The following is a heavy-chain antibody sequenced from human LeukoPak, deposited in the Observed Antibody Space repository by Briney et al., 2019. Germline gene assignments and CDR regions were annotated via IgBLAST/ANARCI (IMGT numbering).Heavy chain of an antibody. CDR3: ARARRYLDFDY. J-gene: IGHJ4*02. CDR2: IYYSGST. CDR1: GGSISSYY. V-gene: IGHV4-59*01. Sequence: KPSETLSLTCTVSGGSISSYYWSWIRQPPGKGLEWIGYIYYSGSTNYNPSLKSRVTISVDTSENQFSLKLSSVTAADTAVYYCARARRYLDFDYWGQGTLVTVSS. D-gene: IGHD3-9*01.